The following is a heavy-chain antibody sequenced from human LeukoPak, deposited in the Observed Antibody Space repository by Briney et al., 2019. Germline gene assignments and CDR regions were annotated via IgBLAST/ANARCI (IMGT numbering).Heavy chain of an antibody. CDR1: GFTFSSHA. V-gene: IGHV3-23*01. CDR2: LSGSGGTT. J-gene: IGHJ6*03. CDR3: AKGGSTSRVTTSRVVFGYYYYLDV. Sequence: PGGSLRLSCAASGFTFSSHAMSWVRQAPGKGLEWVSSLSGSGGTTYHADSVKGRFSISRDNSKNTLYLQLNSLRAEDTAVYYCAKGGSTSRVTTSRVVFGYYYYLDVWGKGPRSPSP. D-gene: IGHD4-17*01.